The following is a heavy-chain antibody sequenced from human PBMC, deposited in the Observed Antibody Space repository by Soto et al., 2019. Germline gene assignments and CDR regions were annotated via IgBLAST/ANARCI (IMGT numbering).Heavy chain of an antibody. D-gene: IGHD3-22*01. CDR2: IYYSGST. Sequence: PSETLSLTCTVSGGSISSGGYYWSWIRQHPGKGLEWIGYIYYSGSTYYNPSLKSRVTISVDTSKNQFSLKLSSVTAADTAVYYCARDRGSGYIDYWGQGTLVTVS. CDR3: ARDRGSGYIDY. J-gene: IGHJ4*02. CDR1: GGSISSGGYY. V-gene: IGHV4-31*03.